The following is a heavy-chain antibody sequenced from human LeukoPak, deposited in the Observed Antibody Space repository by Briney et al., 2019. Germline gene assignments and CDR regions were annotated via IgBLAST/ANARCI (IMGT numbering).Heavy chain of an antibody. J-gene: IGHJ4*02. CDR3: ARHGFPSYDYALIDY. CDR1: GGSISSYY. V-gene: IGHV4-59*08. CDR2: IYYSGST. D-gene: IGHD3-16*01. Sequence: PSETLSLTCTVSGGSISSYYWSWIRQPPGKGLEWIGYIYYSGSTNYNPSLKSRVTISVDTSKNQFSLKLSSVTAADTAVYYCARHGFPSYDYALIDYWGQGTLVTVSS.